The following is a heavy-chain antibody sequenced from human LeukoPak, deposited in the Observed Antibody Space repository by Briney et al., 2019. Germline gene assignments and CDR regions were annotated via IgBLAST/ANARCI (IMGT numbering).Heavy chain of an antibody. CDR1: GFTFSSYG. J-gene: IGHJ6*04. CDR2: ISYDGSNK. V-gene: IGHV3-30*03. D-gene: IGHD2-2*03. CDR3: ARGGYCSSTSCHDYYYYGMDV. Sequence: GGSLRLSCAASGFTFSSYGMHWVRQAPGKGLEWVAVISYDGSNKYYADSVKGRFTISRDNSKNTLYLQMNSLRAEDTAVYYCARGGYCSSTSCHDYYYYGMDVWGKGTTVTVSS.